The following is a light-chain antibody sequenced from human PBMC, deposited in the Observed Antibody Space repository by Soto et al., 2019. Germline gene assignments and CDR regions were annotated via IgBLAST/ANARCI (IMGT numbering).Light chain of an antibody. CDR1: QSVSSSY. V-gene: IGKV3-20*01. Sequence: EIVLTQSPGTLSFSPGERATLSCRASQSVSSSYLAWYQKKPGQAPRLLIYGASSRATGIPDRFSGSGSGTDFTLNISRLEPEDFAVYYCQQYGSSPLTFGQGTKVEIK. J-gene: IGKJ1*01. CDR2: GAS. CDR3: QQYGSSPLT.